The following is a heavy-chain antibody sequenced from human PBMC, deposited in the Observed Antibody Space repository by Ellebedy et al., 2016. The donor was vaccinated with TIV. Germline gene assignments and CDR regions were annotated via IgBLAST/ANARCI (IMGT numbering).Heavy chain of an antibody. CDR1: GYTFTSYG. Sequence: ASVKVSCXASGYTFTSYGISWVRQAPGQGLEWMGWINTNNGNTKYAQKVQGRVTMTTDTSTSTAYMELRSLRSDDTAVYYCARGPVVPAAIFYYYYYMDVWGKGTTVTVSS. J-gene: IGHJ6*03. D-gene: IGHD2-2*02. CDR3: ARGPVVPAAIFYYYYYMDV. V-gene: IGHV1-18*01. CDR2: INTNNGNT.